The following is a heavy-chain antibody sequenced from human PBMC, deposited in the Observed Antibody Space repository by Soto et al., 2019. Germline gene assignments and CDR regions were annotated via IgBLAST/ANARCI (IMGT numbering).Heavy chain of an antibody. CDR2: INPNSGGT. Sequence: ASVKVSCKASGYTFTGYYMHWVRQAPGQGLEWMGWINPNSGGTNYAQKFQGWVTMNRDTSISTAYMELSRLRSDDTAVYYCARVKRSYYLQDYYGMDVWGQGTTVTVSS. D-gene: IGHD1-26*01. V-gene: IGHV1-2*04. CDR3: ARVKRSYYLQDYYGMDV. CDR1: GYTFTGYY. J-gene: IGHJ6*02.